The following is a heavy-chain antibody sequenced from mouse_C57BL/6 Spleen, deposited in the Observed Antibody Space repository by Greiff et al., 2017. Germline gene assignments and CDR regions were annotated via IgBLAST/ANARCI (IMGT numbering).Heavy chain of an antibody. CDR1: GYAFSSSW. V-gene: IGHV1-82*01. CDR2: IYPGDGDT. CDR3: AHGGNPAWFAY. Sequence: QVQLQQSGPELVKPGASVKISCKASGYAFSSSWMNWVKQRPGKGLEWIGRIYPGDGDTNYNGKFKGKATLTADKSSSTAYMQLSSLPSEDSAVYFCAHGGNPAWFAYWGQGTLVTVSA. D-gene: IGHD2-1*01. J-gene: IGHJ3*01.